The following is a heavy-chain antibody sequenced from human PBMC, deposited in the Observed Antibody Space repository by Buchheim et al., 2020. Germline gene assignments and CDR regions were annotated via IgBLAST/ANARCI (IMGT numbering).Heavy chain of an antibody. J-gene: IGHJ4*02. V-gene: IGHV3-7*01. CDR2: IAPDGTEK. CDR3: ARDEI. Sequence: EVQLVESGGGLVQPGGSLRLSCAASGFSFSTKWMSWVRQAPGRGLEWVANIAPDGTEKYYVDSVKGRFTISRDNTDDSLYLQMSGLRFEDTAVYYCARDEIWGQGTL. CDR1: GFSFSTKW.